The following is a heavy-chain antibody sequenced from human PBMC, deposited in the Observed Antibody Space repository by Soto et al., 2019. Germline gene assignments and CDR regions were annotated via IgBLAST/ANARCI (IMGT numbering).Heavy chain of an antibody. Sequence: EVQLVESGGGLVQPGGSLRLSCAASGFTFSSYRMSWVRQAPGKGLEWVASINQDGGERLYVGSVKGRFTVSRDNAENSLYRQMNSLRVEDTAVYYCARDWDQWGQGTLVTVSS. CDR3: ARDWDQ. D-gene: IGHD1-26*01. V-gene: IGHV3-7*01. CDR1: GFTFSSYR. CDR2: INQDGGER. J-gene: IGHJ4*02.